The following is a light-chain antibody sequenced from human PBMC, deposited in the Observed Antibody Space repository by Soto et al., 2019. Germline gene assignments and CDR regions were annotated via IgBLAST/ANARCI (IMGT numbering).Light chain of an antibody. CDR2: GAS. V-gene: IGKV3-15*01. CDR3: QQYNNGPPLT. Sequence: EIVMTQSPATLSVSPGERATLSCRASQSVSSNLAWYQQKPGQAPRLLIYGASTRSTGIPARFSGSGSGTEFTLTISSLQSEDFGVYYCQQYNNGPPLTFGGGTKVEIK. CDR1: QSVSSN. J-gene: IGKJ4*01.